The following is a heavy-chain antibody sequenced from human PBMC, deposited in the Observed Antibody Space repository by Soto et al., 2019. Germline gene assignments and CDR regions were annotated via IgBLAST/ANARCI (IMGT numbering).Heavy chain of an antibody. CDR2: IYYSGST. J-gene: IGHJ4*02. Sequence: SETLSLTCTVSGGSISSSSYYWGWIRQPPGKGLEWIGSIYYSGSTYYNPSLKSRVTISVDTSKNQFSLKLSSVTAADTAVYYCANLEWYLFCFDYWGQGTLVTVSS. CDR3: ANLEWYLFCFDY. D-gene: IGHD3-3*01. V-gene: IGHV4-39*01. CDR1: GGSISSSSYY.